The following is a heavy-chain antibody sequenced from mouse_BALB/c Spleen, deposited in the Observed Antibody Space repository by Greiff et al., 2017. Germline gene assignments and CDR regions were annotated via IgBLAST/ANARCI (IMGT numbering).Heavy chain of an antibody. CDR2: IDTSDSYT. CDR3: ARELRGYFDV. J-gene: IGHJ1*01. Sequence: QVQLQQPGAELVMPGASVKMSCKASGYTFTDYWMHWVKQRPGQGLEWIGAIDTSDSYTSYNQKFRGKATLTVDESSSTAYMQLSSLTSEDSAVYYCARELRGYFDVWGAGTTVTVSS. CDR1: GYTFTDYW. V-gene: IGHV1-69*01. D-gene: IGHD1-1*01.